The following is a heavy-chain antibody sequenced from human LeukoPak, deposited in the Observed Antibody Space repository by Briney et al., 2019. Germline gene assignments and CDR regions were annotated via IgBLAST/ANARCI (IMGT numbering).Heavy chain of an antibody. CDR3: AKVLTPYQQHGFDY. V-gene: IGHV3-23*01. CDR2: ISGSGGSK. D-gene: IGHD2-2*01. Sequence: PGASLRLSCAASGFTFSSYAMSWVRQAPGKGLEWVSAISGSGGSKYYADSVKGRFTISRDNSKNTLYLQMNSLRAEDTAVYYCAKVLTPYQQHGFDYWGQGTLVTVSS. J-gene: IGHJ4*02. CDR1: GFTFSSYA.